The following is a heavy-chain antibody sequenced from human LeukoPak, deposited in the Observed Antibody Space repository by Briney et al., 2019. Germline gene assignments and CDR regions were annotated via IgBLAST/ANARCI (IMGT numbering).Heavy chain of an antibody. CDR1: GYTFTSYY. CDR3: ANSYDSSGYYWDPFDY. CDR2: INPSGGST. Sequence: ASVKVSCKASGYTFTSYYMHWVRQAPGQGLEWMGIINPSGGSTSYAQKFQGRVTMTRDTSTSTVYMELSSLRSEDTAVYYCANSYDSSGYYWDPFDYWGQGTLVTVSS. J-gene: IGHJ4*02. V-gene: IGHV1-46*01. D-gene: IGHD3-22*01.